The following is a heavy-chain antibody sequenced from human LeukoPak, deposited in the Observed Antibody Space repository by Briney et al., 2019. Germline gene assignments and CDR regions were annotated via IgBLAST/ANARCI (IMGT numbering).Heavy chain of an antibody. CDR1: GFTFSNYW. Sequence: GGSLRLSCGASGFTFSNYWMSWVRQAPGMGLEWVANINQDGSEKYYVDSVKGRFTISRDNAKNSLYLQMNSLRAEDTAIYYCARAGSLWFGESKFDYWGQGTLVTVSS. J-gene: IGHJ4*02. CDR3: ARAGSLWFGESKFDY. D-gene: IGHD3-10*01. CDR2: INQDGSEK. V-gene: IGHV3-7*03.